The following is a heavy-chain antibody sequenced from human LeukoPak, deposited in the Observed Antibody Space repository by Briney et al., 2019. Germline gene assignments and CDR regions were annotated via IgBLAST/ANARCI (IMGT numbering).Heavy chain of an antibody. Sequence: GGSLRLSCAASGFTFSSYWMHWVRHAPGKGLVWVSRIKSDGSSTGYADSVKGRFTISRDNAKNTLYLQMNSLRAEDTAVYYCARDQLYCTGGTCYFDYWGQGTLVTVSS. CDR1: GFTFSSYW. CDR3: ARDQLYCTGGTCYFDY. D-gene: IGHD2-8*02. CDR2: IKSDGSST. J-gene: IGHJ4*02. V-gene: IGHV3-74*01.